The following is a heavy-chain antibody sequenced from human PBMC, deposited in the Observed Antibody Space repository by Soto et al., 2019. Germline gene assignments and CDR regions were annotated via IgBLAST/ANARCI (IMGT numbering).Heavy chain of an antibody. D-gene: IGHD1-1*01. J-gene: IGHJ3*02. V-gene: IGHV3-23*01. CDR2: ISGSGGST. CDR1: GLTFSSYY. Sequence: EVQLLESGGGLVQPGGSLRLSCAASGLTFSSYYMSWVRQAPGKGLEWVSVISGSGGSTYYADSVKGRFTISRDNSKNTLYLQMYSLRAEDTAVYYCAKIGGLERPFLPFDIWGQGTMVTVSS. CDR3: AKIGGLERPFLPFDI.